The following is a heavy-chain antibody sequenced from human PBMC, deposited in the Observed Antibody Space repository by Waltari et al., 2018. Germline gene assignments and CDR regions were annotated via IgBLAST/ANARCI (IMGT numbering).Heavy chain of an antibody. D-gene: IGHD6-19*01. CDR1: VFTFSKYW. V-gene: IGHV3-74*01. Sequence: EVQLVESGGGLVQPGGSLRLSCAASVFTFSKYWMHWVRQAPGKGLVWVSRINEDGKTTTYADSVKGRFTISRDNAKNTMYLQMKSLRPEDTAVYFCARDLAGRDDSWGQGTLVTVSS. J-gene: IGHJ5*01. CDR3: ARDLAGRDDS. CDR2: INEDGKTT.